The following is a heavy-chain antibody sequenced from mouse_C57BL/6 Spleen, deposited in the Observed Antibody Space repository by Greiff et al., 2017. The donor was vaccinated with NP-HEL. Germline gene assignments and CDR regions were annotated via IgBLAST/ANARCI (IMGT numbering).Heavy chain of an antibody. J-gene: IGHJ2*01. V-gene: IGHV3-6*01. CDR1: GYSITSGYY. CDR2: ISYDGSN. D-gene: IGHD1-1*01. Sequence: EVKLVESGPGLVKPSQSLSLTCSVTGYSITSGYYWNWIRQFPGNKLEWMGYISYDGSNNYNPSLKNRISITRDTSKNQFFLKLNSVTTEDTATYYCARGITTVVATYYFDYWGQGTTLTVSS. CDR3: ARGITTVVATYYFDY.